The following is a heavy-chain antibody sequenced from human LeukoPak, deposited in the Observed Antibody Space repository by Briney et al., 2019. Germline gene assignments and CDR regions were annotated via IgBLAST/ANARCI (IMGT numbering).Heavy chain of an antibody. Sequence: GESLRISCKGSGYSFTNYWIGWVRQMPGKGLESMGIIYPGDSDIRNSPSFQGRVTISVDKSISTVYLQWSSLKASDTAMYYCARDGPVPATADAFDFWGQGTMVTVSS. D-gene: IGHD2-2*01. CDR1: GYSFTNYW. J-gene: IGHJ3*01. CDR3: ARDGPVPATADAFDF. V-gene: IGHV5-51*01. CDR2: IYPGDSDI.